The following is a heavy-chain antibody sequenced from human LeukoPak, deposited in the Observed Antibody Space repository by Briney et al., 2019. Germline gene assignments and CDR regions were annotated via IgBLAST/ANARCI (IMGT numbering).Heavy chain of an antibody. Sequence: GGSLRLSCAASGFTFSSYSMNLVRQAPGKGLEWVSSISSSSSYIYYADSVKGRFTISRDNAKNSLYLQMNSLRAEDTAVYYCARAYDIVGATELDYWGQGTLVTVSS. D-gene: IGHD1-26*01. CDR2: ISSSSSYI. J-gene: IGHJ4*02. CDR1: GFTFSSYS. V-gene: IGHV3-21*01. CDR3: ARAYDIVGATELDY.